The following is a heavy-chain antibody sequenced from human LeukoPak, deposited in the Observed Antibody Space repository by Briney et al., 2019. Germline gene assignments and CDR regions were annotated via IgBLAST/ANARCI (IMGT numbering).Heavy chain of an antibody. Sequence: PSETLSLTCTVSGASISTNYWSRIRQPPEKGLEWIGYVYYSGNTNYNPSLKSRVTISVDTLKNQFSLKMSSVTAADTATYYCARGVVAATGYDYWGQGTLVTVSS. CDR2: VYYSGNT. J-gene: IGHJ4*02. CDR3: ARGVVAATGYDY. V-gene: IGHV4-59*01. CDR1: GASISTNY. D-gene: IGHD2-15*01.